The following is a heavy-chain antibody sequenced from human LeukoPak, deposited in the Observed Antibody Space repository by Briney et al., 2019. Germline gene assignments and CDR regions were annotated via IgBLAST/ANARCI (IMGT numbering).Heavy chain of an antibody. CDR3: ARDGCSGGSCYRDFYGMDV. D-gene: IGHD2-15*01. Sequence: SETLSLTCTVSGGSISSYYWSWIRQPPGKGLEWIGYIYYSGSTNYNPSLKSRVTISVDTSKNQFSLKLSSVTAADTAVYYCARDGCSGGSCYRDFYGMDVWGQGTTVTVSS. CDR1: GGSISSYY. J-gene: IGHJ6*02. CDR2: IYYSGST. V-gene: IGHV4-59*01.